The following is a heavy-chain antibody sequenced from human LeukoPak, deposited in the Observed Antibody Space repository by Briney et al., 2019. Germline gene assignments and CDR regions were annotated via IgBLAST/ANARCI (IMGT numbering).Heavy chain of an antibody. V-gene: IGHV1-8*01. CDR2: MNHNSGNT. Sequence: ASVKVSCTASGYTFTSYDINWVRQATGQGLEWMGWMNHNSGNTGYAQKFQGRVTMTRNTSISTAYMELSSLRSEDTAVYYCARDYGDFQNWFDPWGQGTLVTVSS. CDR1: GYTFTSYD. D-gene: IGHD4-17*01. J-gene: IGHJ5*02. CDR3: ARDYGDFQNWFDP.